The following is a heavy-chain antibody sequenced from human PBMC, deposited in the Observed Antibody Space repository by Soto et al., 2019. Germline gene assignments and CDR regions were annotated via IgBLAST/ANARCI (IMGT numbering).Heavy chain of an antibody. Sequence: GESLKISCKGPGYSFTSYWISWVRQMPGKGLEWMGRIDPSDSYTNYSPSFQGHVTISADKSISTAYLQWSSLKASDTAMYYCAVSTYYYDSSGTGDYWCQGTLVTVSS. D-gene: IGHD3-22*01. CDR2: IDPSDSYT. CDR3: AVSTYYYDSSGTGDY. J-gene: IGHJ4*02. CDR1: GYSFTSYW. V-gene: IGHV5-10-1*01.